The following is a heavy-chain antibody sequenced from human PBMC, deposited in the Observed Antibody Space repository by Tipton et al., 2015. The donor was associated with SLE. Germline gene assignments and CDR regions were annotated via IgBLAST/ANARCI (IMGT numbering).Heavy chain of an antibody. V-gene: IGHV4-38-2*02. CDR1: RYSISSGYY. CDR2: FYHSGNT. CDR3: ARGFPHTIAAAGYYFDY. D-gene: IGHD6-13*01. J-gene: IGHJ4*02. Sequence: TLSLTCIVSRYSISSGYYWGWMRQAPGKELEWIGSFYHSGNTYYNPSLTSRVTISADTSKNQFSLRLTSVTAADTAVYYCARGFPHTIAAAGYYFDYWGQGTLVTVSS.